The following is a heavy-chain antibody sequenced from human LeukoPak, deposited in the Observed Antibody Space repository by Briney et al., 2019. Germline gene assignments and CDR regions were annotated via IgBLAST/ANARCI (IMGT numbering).Heavy chain of an antibody. CDR3: ARGSDYGEFDY. Sequence: SETLSLTCTVSGGSISSYYWSWIRQPPGKGLEWIGYIYYSGSTNYKPSLKSRVTISVDTSKNQFSLKLSSVTAADTAVYYCARGSDYGEFDYWGQGTLVTVSS. V-gene: IGHV4-59*08. J-gene: IGHJ4*02. CDR1: GGSISSYY. CDR2: IYYSGST. D-gene: IGHD4-17*01.